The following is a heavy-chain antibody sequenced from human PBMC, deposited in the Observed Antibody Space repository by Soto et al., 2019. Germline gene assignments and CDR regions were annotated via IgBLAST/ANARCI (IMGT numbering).Heavy chain of an antibody. Sequence: EVQVLDSGGGLVQPGGSLRLSCAASGFTFNNCAMNWVRQAPGKGLEWVATISGTGGSTYYADSVKGRFTISRDNSKNTLYLQMNSLRVEDTAVYYCAKDRLGGNFDYWGQGTQVTVSS. CDR3: AKDRLGGNFDY. CDR1: GFTFNNCA. V-gene: IGHV3-23*01. J-gene: IGHJ4*02. CDR2: ISGTGGST.